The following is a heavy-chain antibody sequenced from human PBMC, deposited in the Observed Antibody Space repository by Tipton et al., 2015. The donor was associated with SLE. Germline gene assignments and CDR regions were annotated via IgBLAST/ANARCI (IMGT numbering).Heavy chain of an antibody. V-gene: IGHV1-46*03. J-gene: IGHJ3*02. CDR2: INPSGGNT. CDR3: AREINAPAFDI. CDR1: GYTLSRHY. Sequence: QVQLVQSGAEVKKPGASVKVSCKASGYTLSRHYMHWVRQAPGQGLDWMGIINPSGGNTIYAQSFQGRVTMTRDTSTNTVYMELSSLISDDTAVYYCAREINAPAFDIWGQGTMVTVSS.